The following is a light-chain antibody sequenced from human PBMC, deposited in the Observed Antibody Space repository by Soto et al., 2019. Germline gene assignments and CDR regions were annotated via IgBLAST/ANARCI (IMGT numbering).Light chain of an antibody. CDR3: QQYNKWPQWT. CDR2: SAS. J-gene: IGKJ1*01. CDR1: QSIRTD. V-gene: IGKV3-15*01. Sequence: EVVMTQSPATLSVSPGERVTLSCRASQSIRTDLAWYQQKPGQAPSLLIFSASTRATGVPARFSGSGSGTEFTLTISSLQSEDFAVYYCQQYNKWPQWTFGQGTKVDI.